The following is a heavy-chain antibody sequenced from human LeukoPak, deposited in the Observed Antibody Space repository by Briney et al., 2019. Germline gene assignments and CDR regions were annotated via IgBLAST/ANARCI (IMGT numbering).Heavy chain of an antibody. CDR3: ARDPIGSRWPYYFDY. V-gene: IGHV1-3*01. CDR2: INAGNGNT. D-gene: IGHD6-13*01. Sequence: ASVTVSCKASGYTFTTYAMHRVRQAPGQRLEWMGWINAGNGNTKYSQKFQARVTITRDTSASTAYMEVSSLRSEDTAVYYCARDPIGSRWPYYFDYWGQGTLVTVSS. CDR1: GYTFTTYA. J-gene: IGHJ4*02.